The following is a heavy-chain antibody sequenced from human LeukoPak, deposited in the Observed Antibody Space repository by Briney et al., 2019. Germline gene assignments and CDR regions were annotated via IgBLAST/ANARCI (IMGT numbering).Heavy chain of an antibody. D-gene: IGHD2-2*01. J-gene: IGHJ6*02. CDR3: AKGDCSSTRCYEGWFSYYYYGMAV. Sequence: GWSLRLSCAASVFTFSSYAMSWVRQAPGKGLEWVSAISGSGGSTYYADSVKGRFTISRDNSKNTLYLQVNSLRAKDTAVYYCAKGDCSSTRCYEGWFSYYYYGMAVWGQGTTVTVSS. CDR1: VFTFSSYA. V-gene: IGHV3-23*01. CDR2: ISGSGGST.